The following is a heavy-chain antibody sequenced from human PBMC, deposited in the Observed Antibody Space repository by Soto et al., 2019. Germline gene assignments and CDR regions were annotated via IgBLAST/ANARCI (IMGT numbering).Heavy chain of an antibody. CDR3: ARRANGDFDF. Sequence: GESLKISCKVSGYSFTSYWISWVRQMPGKGLEWMGRIDPSDSYTNYSPSFQGHVTISSDKSISTAYLQWSSLQASDTAMYYCARRANGDFDFWGQGTLVTVSS. J-gene: IGHJ4*02. CDR2: IDPSDSYT. V-gene: IGHV5-10-1*01. D-gene: IGHD4-17*01. CDR1: GYSFTSYW.